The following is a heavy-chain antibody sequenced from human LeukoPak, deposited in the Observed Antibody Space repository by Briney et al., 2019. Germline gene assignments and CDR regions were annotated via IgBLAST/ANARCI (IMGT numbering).Heavy chain of an antibody. Sequence: GGSLRLSCAASQFTFNIYPMHWVRQAPGKGLEWVATIAYDGTNIFYADSVRGRFTISRDNSKSALFLEMNSLRGEDTAVYYCAREPYDISGYGMDVWGQGTMVTVPS. J-gene: IGHJ6*02. V-gene: IGHV3-30-3*01. D-gene: IGHD3-22*01. CDR2: IAYDGTNI. CDR3: AREPYDISGYGMDV. CDR1: QFTFNIYP.